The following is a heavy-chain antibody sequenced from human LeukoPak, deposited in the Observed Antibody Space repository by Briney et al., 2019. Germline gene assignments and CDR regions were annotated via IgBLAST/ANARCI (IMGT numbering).Heavy chain of an antibody. CDR2: ISYDGSNK. D-gene: IGHD3-10*01. CDR1: GFTFSSYG. Sequence: LPGGSLRLSCAASGFTFSSYGMPWVRQAPGKGLEWVAVISYDGSNKYYADSVKGRFTISRDNSKNTLYLQMNSLRAEDTAVYYCAKDPARYGSGTPHWGQGTLVTVSS. J-gene: IGHJ4*02. CDR3: AKDPARYGSGTPH. V-gene: IGHV3-30*18.